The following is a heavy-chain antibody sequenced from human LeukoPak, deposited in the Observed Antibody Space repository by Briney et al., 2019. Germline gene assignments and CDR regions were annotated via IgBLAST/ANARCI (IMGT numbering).Heavy chain of an antibody. CDR2: MNPNSGNT. CDR1: GYTFTSYD. D-gene: IGHD1-14*01. V-gene: IGHV1-8*01. Sequence: ASVKVSXKASGYTFTSYDINWVRQATGQGLERMGWMNPNSGNTGYAQKLQGRVTMTRNTSINTAYMELSSLRSDDTAVYYCARRKANHDAFDIWGQGTMVTVSS. CDR3: ARRKANHDAFDI. J-gene: IGHJ3*02.